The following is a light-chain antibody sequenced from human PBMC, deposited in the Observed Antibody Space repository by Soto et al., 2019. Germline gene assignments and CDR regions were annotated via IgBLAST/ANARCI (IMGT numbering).Light chain of an antibody. CDR2: GAS. CDR3: QQYGSLPKT. J-gene: IGKJ1*01. CDR1: QNVTSGN. Sequence: EIVLTHSPGTLSFSPLQRATLAFSASQNVTSGNVAWYQQKPGQAPRLLIYGASNRATGVPDRFSGSGSGTNFTLAIIRLEREDFAVYHCQQYGSLPKTFGQGTKVDIK. V-gene: IGKV3-20*01.